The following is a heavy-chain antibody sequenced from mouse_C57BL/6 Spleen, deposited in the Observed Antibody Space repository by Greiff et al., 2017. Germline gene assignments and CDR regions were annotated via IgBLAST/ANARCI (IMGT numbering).Heavy chain of an antibody. CDR3: ARRGGSPYYYAMDY. CDR2: IHPNSGST. Sequence: VKLQQSGAELVKPGASVKLSCKASGHTFTSYWMHWVKQRPGQGLERIGMIHPNSGSTNYNEKFKSKATLTVDQSSSTAYMQLSSLTSEGSAIYYCARRGGSPYYYAMDYWGQGSSVSVSS. J-gene: IGHJ4*01. CDR1: GHTFTSYW. D-gene: IGHD1-1*01. V-gene: IGHV1-64*01.